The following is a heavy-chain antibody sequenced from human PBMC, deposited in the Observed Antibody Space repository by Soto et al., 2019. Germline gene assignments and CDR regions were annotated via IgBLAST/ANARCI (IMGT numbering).Heavy chain of an antibody. CDR3: ARARYSYALNDAFDI. D-gene: IGHD5-18*01. Sequence: GGSLRLSCAASGFTFSSYGMHWVRQAPGKGLEWVAVISYDGSNKYYADSVKGRFTISRDNSKNTLYLQMNSLRAEDTAVYYCARARYSYALNDAFDIWGQGTMVTVSS. CDR1: GFTFSSYG. V-gene: IGHV3-30*03. CDR2: ISYDGSNK. J-gene: IGHJ3*02.